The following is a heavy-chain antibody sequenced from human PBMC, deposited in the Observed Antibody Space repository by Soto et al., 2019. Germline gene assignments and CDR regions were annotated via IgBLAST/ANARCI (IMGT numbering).Heavy chain of an antibody. J-gene: IGHJ4*02. Sequence: QVQLVQSGAEVKKPGASVKVSCKASGYTFTSYYMHWVRQAPGQGLEWMGIINPSGGSTSYAQKFQGRVTMTRDTSTSTVYMELSSLSSEDTAVYYCARVRHDSSGYYLAYFDYWGQGTLVTVSS. CDR1: GYTFTSYY. D-gene: IGHD3-22*01. CDR2: INPSGGST. V-gene: IGHV1-46*01. CDR3: ARVRHDSSGYYLAYFDY.